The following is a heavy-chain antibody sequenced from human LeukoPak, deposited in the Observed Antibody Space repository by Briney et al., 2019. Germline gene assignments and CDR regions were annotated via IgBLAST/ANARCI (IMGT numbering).Heavy chain of an antibody. J-gene: IGHJ3*02. Sequence: SETLSLTCAVYGGSFSGYYWSWIRQPPGKGLEWIGEINHSGSTNYNPSLKSRVTISVDTSKSQFSLKLSSVTAADTAVYYCARDKENGDAFDIWGQGTMVTVSS. CDR2: INHSGST. V-gene: IGHV4-34*01. CDR3: ARDKENGDAFDI. CDR1: GGSFSGYY. D-gene: IGHD1-1*01.